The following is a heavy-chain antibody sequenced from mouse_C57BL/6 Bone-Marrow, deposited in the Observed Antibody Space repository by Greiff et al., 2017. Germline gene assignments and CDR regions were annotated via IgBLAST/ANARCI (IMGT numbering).Heavy chain of an antibody. Sequence: EVKLVESGPGLVKPSPSLSLTCSVTGYSITSGYYWNWIRQFPGNKLEWMGYISYDGSNNYNPSLKNRISITRDTSKNQFFLKLNSVTTEDTATYYCARVRGTSYWYFDVWGTGTTVTVSS. CDR2: ISYDGSN. CDR1: GYSITSGYY. D-gene: IGHD2-14*01. J-gene: IGHJ1*03. V-gene: IGHV3-6*01. CDR3: ARVRGTSYWYFDV.